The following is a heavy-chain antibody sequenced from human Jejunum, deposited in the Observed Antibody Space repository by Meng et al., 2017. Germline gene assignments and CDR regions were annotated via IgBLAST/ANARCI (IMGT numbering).Heavy chain of an antibody. CDR1: GFTFSNYA. CDR2: IGRGDGP. V-gene: IGHV3-23*01. Sequence: GESLKISCAASGFTFSNYALSWVRQAPGKGLEWVSTIGRGDGPYYADSVKGRFTISRDNSKNTLYLQMESLRVEDTAVYYCANIDDQVAASWFYFEYWGQGTLGTVSS. D-gene: IGHD2-15*01. CDR3: ANIDDQVAASWFYFEY. J-gene: IGHJ4*02.